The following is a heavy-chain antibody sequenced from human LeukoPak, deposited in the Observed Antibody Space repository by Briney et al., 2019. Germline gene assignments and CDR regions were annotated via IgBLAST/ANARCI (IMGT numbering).Heavy chain of an antibody. D-gene: IGHD3-9*01. Sequence: KTGGSLRLSCAASGFTFSDYYMSWIRQAPGKGLEWVSYISSSGSTIYYADSVKGRFTISRDNAKNSLYLQMNSLRAEDTAVYYCARFDQTDHSANLYYYYYGMDVWGQGTTVTVSS. CDR1: GFTFSDYY. J-gene: IGHJ6*02. V-gene: IGHV3-11*01. CDR3: ARFDQTDHSANLYYYYYGMDV. CDR2: ISSSGSTI.